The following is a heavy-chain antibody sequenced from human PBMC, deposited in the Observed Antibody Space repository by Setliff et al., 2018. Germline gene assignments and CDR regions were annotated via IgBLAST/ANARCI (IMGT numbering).Heavy chain of an antibody. J-gene: IGHJ4*02. V-gene: IGHV3-21*06. Sequence: GGSLRLSCTASGFTFTSAVMTWVRQAPGKGLEWVSSISSRSTYIYYADSVKGRFTISRDNANNSLSLQMNSLRAEDTAMYYCARFACNGGSCYLSASDHWGQGALVTVSS. CDR3: ARFACNGGSCYLSASDH. D-gene: IGHD2-15*01. CDR1: GFTFTSAV. CDR2: ISSRSTYI.